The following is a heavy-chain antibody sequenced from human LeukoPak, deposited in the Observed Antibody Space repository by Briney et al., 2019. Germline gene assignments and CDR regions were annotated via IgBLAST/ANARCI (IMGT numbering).Heavy chain of an antibody. CDR2: INPNSGGT. Sequence: ASVKVSCKASGYTFTGYYMHWVRQAPGQGLEWMGWINPNSGGTNYAQKFQGRVTMTRDTAISTVYMELSRLRSDDTAVYYCALLNRATGGFDYWGQGTLVTVSS. D-gene: IGHD5-12*01. V-gene: IGHV1-2*02. J-gene: IGHJ4*02. CDR3: ALLNRATGGFDY. CDR1: GYTFTGYY.